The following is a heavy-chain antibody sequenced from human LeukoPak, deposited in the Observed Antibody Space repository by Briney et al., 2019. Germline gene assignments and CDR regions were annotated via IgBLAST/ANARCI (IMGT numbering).Heavy chain of an antibody. CDR3: ARRVTRGYSYGTDFDY. CDR1: EYTFTDYW. V-gene: IGHV5-51*01. CDR2: IYPGDSDT. J-gene: IGHJ4*02. D-gene: IGHD5-18*01. Sequence: GESLKISCKASEYTFTDYWIAWVRQLPGKGLEWMGIIYPGDSDTRYSPSFQGQVTISADKSISTAYLQWSSLKASDTVMYYCARRVTRGYSYGTDFDYWVQGTLVTVSS.